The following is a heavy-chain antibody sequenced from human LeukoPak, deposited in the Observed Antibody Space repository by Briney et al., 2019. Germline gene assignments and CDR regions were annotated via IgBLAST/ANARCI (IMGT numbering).Heavy chain of an antibody. CDR3: TTGIVVVAASSGFDY. D-gene: IGHD2-15*01. CDR1: GFTFSNAW. J-gene: IGHJ4*02. CDR2: IKSKTDGGTT. Sequence: GGSLRLSCAASGFTFSNAWMSWVRQAPGKGLEWVCRIKSKTDGGTTDNAAPVKGRFTISRDDSKNTLYLQMNSLKTEDTAVYYCTTGIVVVAASSGFDYWGQGTLVTVSS. V-gene: IGHV3-15*01.